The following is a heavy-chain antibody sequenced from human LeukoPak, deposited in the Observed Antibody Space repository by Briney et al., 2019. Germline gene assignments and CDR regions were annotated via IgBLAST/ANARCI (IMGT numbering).Heavy chain of an antibody. CDR3: ARDTYYYDSSGYYHLYYYYYMDV. J-gene: IGHJ6*03. V-gene: IGHV1-2*02. CDR1: GYTFTGYY. D-gene: IGHD3-22*01. CDR2: INPNSGGT. Sequence: ASVKVSCKASGYTFTGYYMHWVRQAPGQGLEWMGWINPNSGGTNYAQKFQGRVTMTRDTSISTAYMELSRLRSDDTAVYYCARDTYYYDSSGYYHLYYYYYMDVWGKGTTVTVSS.